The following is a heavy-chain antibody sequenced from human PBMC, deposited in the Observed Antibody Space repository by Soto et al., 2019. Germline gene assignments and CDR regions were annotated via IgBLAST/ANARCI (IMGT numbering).Heavy chain of an antibody. CDR2: IYSGGST. J-gene: IGHJ4*02. V-gene: IGHV3-66*01. D-gene: IGHD2-15*01. Sequence: GGSLRLSCAASGFTVSSHFMSWVRQAPGKGLEWVSVIYSGGSTYYADSVKGRFTISRDDSKNTLFLQMNSLRAEDTAVYYCATAKLLLPWLFDYWGQGT. CDR3: ATAKLLLPWLFDY. CDR1: GFTVSSHF.